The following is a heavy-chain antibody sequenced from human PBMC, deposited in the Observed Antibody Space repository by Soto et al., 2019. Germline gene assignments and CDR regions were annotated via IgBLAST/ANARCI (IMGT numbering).Heavy chain of an antibody. D-gene: IGHD3-10*01. CDR1: GFTFSSYA. V-gene: IGHV3-23*01. CDR2: ISGSGGST. Sequence: GSLRLSCAASGFTFSSYAMSWVRQAPGKGLEWVSAISGSGGSTYYADSVKGRFTISRDNSKNTLYLQMNSLRAEDTAVYYCAKEMVTMVRGVMNPFDYWGQGTLVTVSS. CDR3: AKEMVTMVRGVMNPFDY. J-gene: IGHJ4*02.